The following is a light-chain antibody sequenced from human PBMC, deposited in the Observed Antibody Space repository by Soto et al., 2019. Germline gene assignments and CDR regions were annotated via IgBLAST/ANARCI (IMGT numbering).Light chain of an antibody. J-gene: IGLJ1*01. Sequence: QSVLTQPASVSGSPGQSITISCTGTSSDFGGYNYVSWYQQHPGKAPKLMIYDVSNRPSGVSNRFSGSKSGNTASLTIPGLQAEDEADYYCSSYTSSSTPYVFGTGTKVTVL. CDR2: DVS. CDR3: SSYTSSSTPYV. CDR1: SSDFGGYNY. V-gene: IGLV2-14*01.